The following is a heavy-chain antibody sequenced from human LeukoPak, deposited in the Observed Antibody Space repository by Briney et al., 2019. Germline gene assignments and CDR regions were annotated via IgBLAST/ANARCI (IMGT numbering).Heavy chain of an antibody. J-gene: IGHJ3*02. D-gene: IGHD2-2*01. V-gene: IGHV1-2*02. CDR3: AREFGGSTSCQGCGAFDI. CDR2: INPNSGGT. CDR1: GYTFTGYY. Sequence: ASVKVSCKASGYTFTGYYMHWVRQAPGQGLEWMGWINPNSGGTNYAQKFQGRVTMTRDTSISTAYMELSRLRSDDTAVYYCAREFGGSTSCQGCGAFDIWGQGTMVTVSS.